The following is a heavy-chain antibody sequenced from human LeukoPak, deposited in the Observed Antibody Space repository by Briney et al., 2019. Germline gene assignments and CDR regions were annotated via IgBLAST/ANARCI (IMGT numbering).Heavy chain of an antibody. CDR3: ARDYSYGYSGY. Sequence: ASVKVSCKASGYIFTSYGISWVRQAPGEGLEWMGWVSAYNGNTEYGQKFLGRVTMTTDTSTTTAYMELRSLTSDDTAVYYCARDYSYGYSGYWGQGTLVTVSS. CDR1: GYIFTSYG. V-gene: IGHV1-18*01. D-gene: IGHD5-18*01. J-gene: IGHJ4*02. CDR2: VSAYNGNT.